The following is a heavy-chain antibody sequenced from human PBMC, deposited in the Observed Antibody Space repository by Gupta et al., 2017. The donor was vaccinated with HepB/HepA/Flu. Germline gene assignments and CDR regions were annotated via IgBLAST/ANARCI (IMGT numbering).Heavy chain of an antibody. CDR3: ARDRRGTRAAGFDP. Sequence: QVQLVQSGAEVKKPGSSVKVSCKASGGTFSSYAISWVRQAPGQGLEWMGGIIPIFGTANYAQKFQGRVTITADESTSTAYRELSSLRSEDTAVYYCARDRRGTRAAGFDPWGQGTLVTVSS. V-gene: IGHV1-69*01. D-gene: IGHD3-16*01. CDR2: IIPIFGTA. J-gene: IGHJ5*02. CDR1: GGTFSSYA.